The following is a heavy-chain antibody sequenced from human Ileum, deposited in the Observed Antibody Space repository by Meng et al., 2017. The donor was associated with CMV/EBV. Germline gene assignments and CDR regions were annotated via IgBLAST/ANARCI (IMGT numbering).Heavy chain of an antibody. D-gene: IGHD3-3*01. J-gene: IGHJ4*02. CDR1: FTFSSFA. Sequence: FTFSSFAMHWVRQAPGKGLEWGAVISYDGSNVYYADSAKGRFTISRDNSKNTMYLQMNNLRPEDTAVYYCARDSGDYFHFWSGHFDYWGQGTLVTVSS. V-gene: IGHV3-30*03. CDR3: ARDSGDYFHFWSGHFDY. CDR2: ISYDGSNV.